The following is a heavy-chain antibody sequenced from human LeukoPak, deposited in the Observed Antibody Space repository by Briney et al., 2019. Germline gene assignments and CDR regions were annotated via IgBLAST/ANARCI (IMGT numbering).Heavy chain of an antibody. J-gene: IGHJ3*02. D-gene: IGHD2-15*01. CDR3: ARDLRVVVAATPVGAFDI. Sequence: SQTLSLTCTVSGGSISSGDYYWSWIRQPPGKGLEWIGYIYYSESTYYNPSLKSRVTISVDTSKNQFSLKLSSVTAADTAVYYCARDLRVVVAATPVGAFDIWGQGTMVTVSS. CDR1: GGSISSGDYY. CDR2: IYYSEST. V-gene: IGHV4-30-4*01.